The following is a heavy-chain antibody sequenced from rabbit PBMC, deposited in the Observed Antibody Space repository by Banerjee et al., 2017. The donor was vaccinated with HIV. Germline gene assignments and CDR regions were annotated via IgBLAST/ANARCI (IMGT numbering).Heavy chain of an antibody. V-gene: IGHV1S45*01. CDR2: INAGSVNV. Sequence: QEQLEESGGGLVKPGGTLTLTCTVSGLSLSSNTMCWVRQAPGKGLELIGCINAGSVNVWYASWAKGRFTISKTSSTTVTLQMTSLTVADTATYFCARTASTWTRLDLWGPGTLVTVS. J-gene: IGHJ3*01. CDR1: GLSLSSNT. D-gene: IGHD7-1*01. CDR3: ARTASTWTRLDL.